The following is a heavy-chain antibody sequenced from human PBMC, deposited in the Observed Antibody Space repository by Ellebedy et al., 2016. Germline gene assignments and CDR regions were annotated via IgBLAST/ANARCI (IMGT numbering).Heavy chain of an antibody. V-gene: IGHV3-53*03. CDR1: GFTVSKHY. J-gene: IGHJ6*02. CDR2: IYSGGST. Sequence: GESLKISCEASGFTVSKHYMSWVRQPPGKGLEWVSTIYSGGSTYHADSLKGRFVMSRDKSKNTLDLQMNSLSVEDTAVYYCTRADRLSHGSGEPYYAMDVWGHGITVIVSS. CDR3: TRADRLSHGSGEPYYAMDV. D-gene: IGHD3-3*01.